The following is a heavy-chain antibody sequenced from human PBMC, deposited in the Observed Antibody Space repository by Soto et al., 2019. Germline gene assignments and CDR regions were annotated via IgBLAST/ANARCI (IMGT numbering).Heavy chain of an antibody. D-gene: IGHD7-27*01. CDR2: VSTTGNSA. CDR3: ASHGDPDF. J-gene: IGHJ4*02. Sequence: EVQLLESGGGLVQPGGSLRLSCAASGFTFNSYVLSWVRQAPGEGLEWVSAVSTTGNSAHYADSVRGRCTISRDNSKNTLYLQMNSLRAEDTAIYYCASHGDPDFWGQGTLVTVSS. CDR1: GFTFNSYV. V-gene: IGHV3-23*01.